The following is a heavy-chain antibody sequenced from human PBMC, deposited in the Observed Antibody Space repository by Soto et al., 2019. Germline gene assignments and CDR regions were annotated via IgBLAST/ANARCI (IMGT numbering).Heavy chain of an antibody. J-gene: IGHJ3*01. CDR2: IQSDGSRT. CDR1: GFTFNYYW. Sequence: EVQLVESEGGLVQRGGSLRLSCAASGFTFNYYWMNWVRQAPGQGLVWVAHIQSDGSRTTDADSVKGRFTISRDNAKNTMYLQMNSLRAEDTAVYFCARGDLGGFDLWGQGTTVTVSS. V-gene: IGHV3-74*01. D-gene: IGHD2-21*02. CDR3: ARGDLGGFDL.